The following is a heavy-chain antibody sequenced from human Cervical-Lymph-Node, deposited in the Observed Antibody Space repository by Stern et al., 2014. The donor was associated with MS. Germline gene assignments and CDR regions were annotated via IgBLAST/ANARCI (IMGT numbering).Heavy chain of an antibody. CDR2: IDHIGSA. CDR3: ARGRSRGYENGPTFDH. D-gene: IGHD5-18*01. CDR1: GGSFSRYY. Sequence: QVQLQQWGAGLLKPSETLSLTCAVSGGSFSRYYWNWIREAPGKGLEWIGEIDHIGSADYNPSLKSRVTMSVDTSKGQVSLSLNSVTAADTAVYYCARGRSRGYENGPTFDHWGQGTLVTVSS. J-gene: IGHJ4*02. V-gene: IGHV4-34*01.